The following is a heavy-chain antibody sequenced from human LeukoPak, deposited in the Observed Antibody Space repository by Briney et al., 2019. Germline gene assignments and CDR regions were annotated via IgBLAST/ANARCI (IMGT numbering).Heavy chain of an antibody. CDR1: GGTFSSYA. Sequence: AASVKVSCKASGGTFSSYAISWVRQAPGQGLEWIGRIIPIFGTANYAQKFQGRVTITTDESTSTAYMELSSLRSEDTAVYYSARDGYDSSGYYSGYYYYYMDVWGKGTTVTVSS. CDR3: ARDGYDSSGYYSGYYYYYMDV. D-gene: IGHD3-22*01. V-gene: IGHV1-69*05. J-gene: IGHJ6*03. CDR2: IIPIFGTA.